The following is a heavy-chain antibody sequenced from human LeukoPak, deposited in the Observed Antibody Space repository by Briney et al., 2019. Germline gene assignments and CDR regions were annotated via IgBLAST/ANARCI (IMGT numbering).Heavy chain of an antibody. V-gene: IGHV3-23*01. CDR2: ISGSGGST. J-gene: IGHJ4*02. D-gene: IGHD5-24*01. CDR3: AKDLEGDGYSYLDY. Sequence: GGSLRLSCAASGFTFSSCAMSWVRQAPGKGLEGVSAISGSGGSTYYADSVKGRFTISRDNSKNTLYLQMNSLRAEDTAVYYCAKDLEGDGYSYLDYWGQGTLVTVSS. CDR1: GFTFSSCA.